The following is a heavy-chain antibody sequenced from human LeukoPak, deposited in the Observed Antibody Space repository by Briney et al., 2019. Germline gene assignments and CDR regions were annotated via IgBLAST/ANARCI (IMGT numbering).Heavy chain of an antibody. Sequence: SETLSLTCTVSGGSISSYYWSWIRQPTGKGLEWIGYIYYSGSTNYNPSLKSRVTISVDTSKNQFSLKLSSVTAADTAVYYCARSPGLYYDFWSGYPKYFDYWGQGTLVTVSS. CDR1: GGSISSYY. J-gene: IGHJ4*02. CDR3: ARSPGLYYDFWSGYPKYFDY. D-gene: IGHD3-3*01. CDR2: IYYSGST. V-gene: IGHV4-59*01.